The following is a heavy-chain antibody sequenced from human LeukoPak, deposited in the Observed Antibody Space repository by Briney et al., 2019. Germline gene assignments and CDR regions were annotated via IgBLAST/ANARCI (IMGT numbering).Heavy chain of an antibody. J-gene: IGHJ4*02. CDR1: GFTFSSYA. CDR2: ISYDGSNK. CDR3: AGAIVVVPAASLDY. V-gene: IGHV3-30-3*01. Sequence: PGRSLRLSRAASGFTFSSYAMHWVRQAPGKGLEWVAVISYDGSNKYYADSVKGRFTISRDNSKNTLYLQMNSLRAEDTAVYYCAGAIVVVPAASLDYWGQGTLVTVSS. D-gene: IGHD2-2*01.